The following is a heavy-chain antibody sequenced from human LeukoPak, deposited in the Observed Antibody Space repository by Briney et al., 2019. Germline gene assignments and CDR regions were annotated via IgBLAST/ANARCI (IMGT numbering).Heavy chain of an antibody. CDR1: GFTFRSFG. D-gene: IGHD4/OR15-4a*01. V-gene: IGHV3-30*02. J-gene: IGHJ4*02. CDR3: AKGYGESHFDS. Sequence: GGSLRLSCAASGFTFRSFGMHLVRQAPGKGLEWVAFIRFDGGNQYYADSVKGRFTISRDNSNNTLFLQMNSLRVDDTAVYFCAKGYGESHFDSWGQGTLVTVSS. CDR2: IRFDGGNQ.